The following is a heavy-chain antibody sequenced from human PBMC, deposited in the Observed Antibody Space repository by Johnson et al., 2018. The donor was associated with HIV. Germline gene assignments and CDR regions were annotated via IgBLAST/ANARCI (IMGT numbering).Heavy chain of an antibody. J-gene: IGHJ3*02. CDR1: GFTFNMYA. Sequence: VQLVESGGGVARPGGSLRLSCAASGFTFNMYAMIWVRQAPGKGLEWISAISNSGDGTYSADSVKGRFTISRDNSKNTLYLQMNSLRADDTAVYYCAKEEGLAAAVTGEAFDIWGQGTIVTVSS. CDR3: AKEEGLAAAVTGEAFDI. CDR2: ISNSGDGT. V-gene: IGHV3-23*04. D-gene: IGHD6-13*01.